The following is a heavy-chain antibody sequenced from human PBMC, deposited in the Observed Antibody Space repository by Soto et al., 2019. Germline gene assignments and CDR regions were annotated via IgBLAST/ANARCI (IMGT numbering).Heavy chain of an antibody. CDR1: GFTFSSYS. Sequence: PGGSLRLSCVASGFTFSSYSMNWVRRAPGQGLEWISYISSSSNTIYYADSVQGRFTISRDNAKNSLYLQMNSLRDEDTAVYYCARDSGSSYGPFDPWGQGTLVTVS. V-gene: IGHV3-48*02. J-gene: IGHJ5*02. CDR3: ARDSGSSYGPFDP. D-gene: IGHD5-18*01. CDR2: ISSSSNTI.